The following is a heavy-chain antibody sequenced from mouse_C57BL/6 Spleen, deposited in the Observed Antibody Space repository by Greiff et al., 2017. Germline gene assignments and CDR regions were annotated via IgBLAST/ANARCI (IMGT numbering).Heavy chain of an antibody. J-gene: IGHJ4*01. D-gene: IGHD2-3*01. V-gene: IGHV1-52*01. Sequence: QVQLQQTGAELVRPGSSVKLSCKASGYTFTSYWMHWVKQRPIQGLEWIGNIDPSDSETHYNQKFKDKATLTVDKSSSTAYMQLSSLTSEDSAADYCARGDGYYGDYWGQGTSVTVSS. CDR3: ARGDGYYGDY. CDR1: GYTFTSYW. CDR2: IDPSDSET.